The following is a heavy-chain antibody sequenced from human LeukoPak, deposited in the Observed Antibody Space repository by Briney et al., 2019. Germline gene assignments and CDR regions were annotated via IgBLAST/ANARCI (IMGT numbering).Heavy chain of an antibody. V-gene: IGHV4-4*07. CDR3: VGSAYYDILTGYHY. D-gene: IGHD3-9*01. J-gene: IGHJ4*02. CDR2: IHDNGDS. CDR1: GGSISGYF. Sequence: SETLSLTCTVSGGSISGYFWSWIRQPAGKGLEWIGRIHDNGDSNHNPSLKSRVTMALDTSRNQVSLKLSSVTAADTAVYYCVGSAYYDILTGYHYWGQGTLVTVSS.